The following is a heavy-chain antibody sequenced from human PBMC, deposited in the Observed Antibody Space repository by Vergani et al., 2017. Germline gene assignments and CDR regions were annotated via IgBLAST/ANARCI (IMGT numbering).Heavy chain of an antibody. CDR3: ARGRGIVGATYVSFDI. V-gene: IGHV4-34*01. J-gene: IGHJ3*02. Sequence: QVQLQQWGAGLLKPSETLSLTCAVYGGSFSGYYWSWIRQPPGKGLEWIGEINHSGSTNYNPSLKSRVTISVDTSKNQFSLKLSSVAAADTAVYYFARGRGIVGATYVSFDIWGQGTMVTVSS. CDR2: INHSGST. D-gene: IGHD1-26*01. CDR1: GGSFSGYY.